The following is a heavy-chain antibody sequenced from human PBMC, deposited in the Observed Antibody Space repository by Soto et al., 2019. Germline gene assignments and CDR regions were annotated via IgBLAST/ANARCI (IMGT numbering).Heavy chain of an antibody. CDR3: AKTGDYGPHFDY. J-gene: IGHJ4*02. D-gene: IGHD4-17*01. V-gene: IGHV3-23*01. CDR2: ISGSGGST. Sequence: GGSLRLACAACGFTFSSYAMSWVRQAPGKGLGWVSAISGSGGSTYYADSVKGRFTISRDNSKNTLYLQMNSLRAEDTAVYYCAKTGDYGPHFDYWGQGTLVTVSS. CDR1: GFTFSSYA.